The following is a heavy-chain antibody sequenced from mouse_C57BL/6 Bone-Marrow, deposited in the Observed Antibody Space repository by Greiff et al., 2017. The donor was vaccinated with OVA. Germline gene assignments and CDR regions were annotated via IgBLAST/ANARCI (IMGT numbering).Heavy chain of an antibody. D-gene: IGHD3-2*02. V-gene: IGHV5-9*01. CDR2: ISGGGGNT. Sequence: EVQVVESGGGLVKPGGSLKLSCAASGFTFSSYTMSWVRQTPEKRLEWVATISGGGGNTYYPDSVKGRFTISRDNAKNTLYLQMSSLRSEDTALYYCARHGPAQAIYRYYYAMDYWGQGTSVTVSS. CDR3: ARHGPAQAIYRYYYAMDY. J-gene: IGHJ4*01. CDR1: GFTFSSYT.